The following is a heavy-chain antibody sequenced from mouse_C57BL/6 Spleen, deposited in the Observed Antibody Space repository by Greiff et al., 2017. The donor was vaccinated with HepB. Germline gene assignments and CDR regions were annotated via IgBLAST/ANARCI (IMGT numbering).Heavy chain of an antibody. Sequence: EVQLQQSGPELVKPGASVKIPCKASGYTFTDYNMDWVKQSHGKSLEWIGDINPNNGGTIYNQKFKGKATLTVDKSSSTAYMELRSLTSEDTAVYYCARRPLYWDRDYFDYWGQGTTLTVSS. J-gene: IGHJ2*01. V-gene: IGHV1-18*01. CDR2: INPNNGGT. CDR3: ARRPLYWDRDYFDY. CDR1: GYTFTDYN. D-gene: IGHD4-1*01.